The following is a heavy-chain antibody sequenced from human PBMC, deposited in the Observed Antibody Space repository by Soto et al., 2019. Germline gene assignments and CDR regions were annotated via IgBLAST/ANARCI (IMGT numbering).Heavy chain of an antibody. Sequence: QVQLVHSGAEVKKPGASVKVSCKATGYSFTAFGLIWVRQAPGQGLEWMGWISGYNGDTNCAQNLQGRVTMTTDTSTSTVSMELRSLKSDDTAVYYCARAEAYRSSWYAMDVWGQGTTVIVS. CDR3: ARAEAYRSSWYAMDV. CDR1: GYSFTAFG. CDR2: ISGYNGDT. J-gene: IGHJ6*02. V-gene: IGHV1-18*01. D-gene: IGHD6-13*01.